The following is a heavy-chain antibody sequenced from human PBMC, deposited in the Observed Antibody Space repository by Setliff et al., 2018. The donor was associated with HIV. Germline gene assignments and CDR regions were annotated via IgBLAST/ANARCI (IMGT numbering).Heavy chain of an antibody. D-gene: IGHD3-22*01. CDR2: IIPIFGIP. J-gene: IGHJ4*02. CDR1: GGTFIRYA. Sequence: GASVKVSCKASGGTFIRYAFNWVRQAPGQGLEWMGEIIPIFGIPSYAQRFQDRVTITADESTNTAYMELSSLRSEDTAVYYCAIVTELDYYGGSGPTHLLFDYWGQGTLVTVSS. CDR3: AIVTELDYYGGSGPTHLLFDY. V-gene: IGHV1-69*13.